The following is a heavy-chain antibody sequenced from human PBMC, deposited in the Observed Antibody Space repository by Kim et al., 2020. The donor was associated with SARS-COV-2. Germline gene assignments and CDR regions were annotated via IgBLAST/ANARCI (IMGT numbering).Heavy chain of an antibody. CDR3: ASNGGATIRDY. CDR2: ISYDGSNK. V-gene: IGHV3-30*04. J-gene: IGHJ4*02. D-gene: IGHD1-26*01. Sequence: GGSLRLSCAASGFTFSSYAMHWVRQAPGKGLEWVAVISYDGSNKYYADSVKGRFTISRDNSKNTLYLQMNSLRAEDTAVYYCASNGGATIRDYWGQGTLVTVSS. CDR1: GFTFSSYA.